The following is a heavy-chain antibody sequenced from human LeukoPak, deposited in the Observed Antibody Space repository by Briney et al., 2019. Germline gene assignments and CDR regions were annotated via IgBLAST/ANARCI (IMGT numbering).Heavy chain of an antibody. Sequence: GASVKVSCKASGYTVTSSGISWVRQAPGQGLEWMGWISTYTGYSKYAQNLQGRVTMTADTSTSTAYMELSSLRSDDTAMYYCAKNSSGGYSDYWGQGTLVTVSS. CDR1: GYTVTSSG. D-gene: IGHD6-19*01. CDR2: ISTYTGYS. V-gene: IGHV1-18*01. CDR3: AKNSSGGYSDY. J-gene: IGHJ4*02.